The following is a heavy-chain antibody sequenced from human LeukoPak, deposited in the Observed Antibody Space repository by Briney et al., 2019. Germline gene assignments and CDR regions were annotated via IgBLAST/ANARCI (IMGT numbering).Heavy chain of an antibody. CDR3: AREAPERWELLRYFDY. CDR2: IIPIFGTA. CDR1: GYTFTSYG. J-gene: IGHJ4*02. V-gene: IGHV1-69*13. D-gene: IGHD1-26*01. Sequence: GASVKVSCKASGYTFTSYGISWVRQAPGQGLEWMGGIIPIFGTANYAQKFQGRVTITADESTSTAYMELSSLRSEDTAVYYCAREAPERWELLRYFDYWGQGTLVTVSS.